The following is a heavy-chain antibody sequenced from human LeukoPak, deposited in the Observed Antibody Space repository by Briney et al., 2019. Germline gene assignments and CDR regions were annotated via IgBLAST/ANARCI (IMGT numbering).Heavy chain of an antibody. Sequence: SETLSLTCTVSGGSISSYYWSWIRQPPGKGLEWIGYIYYSGSTKYNPSLKSRVSISVDTSKNQFSLKLSSVTAADTAVYYCARGAGAGYNLQPFDYWGQGTLVTFSS. CDR2: IYYSGST. D-gene: IGHD5-24*01. CDR3: ARGAGAGYNLQPFDY. CDR1: GGSISSYY. V-gene: IGHV4-59*08. J-gene: IGHJ4*02.